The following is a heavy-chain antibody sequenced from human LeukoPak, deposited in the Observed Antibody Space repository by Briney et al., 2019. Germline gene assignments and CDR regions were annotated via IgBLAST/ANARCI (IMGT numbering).Heavy chain of an antibody. CDR1: GYTFTNYA. CDR2: INAGNGNT. CDR3: ARGSYFYGSGSFMGSDY. J-gene: IGHJ4*02. D-gene: IGHD3-10*01. V-gene: IGHV1-3*01. Sequence: ASVKVSCEASGYTFTNYAVHWVRQAPGQRLEWMGWINAGNGNTEYSQNFQDRVTITRDTSATTAYMELSSLRSEDTAVYYCARGSYFYGSGSFMGSDYWGQGTLVTVSS.